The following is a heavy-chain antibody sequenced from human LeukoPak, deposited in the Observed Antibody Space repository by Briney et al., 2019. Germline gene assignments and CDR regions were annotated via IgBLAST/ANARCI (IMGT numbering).Heavy chain of an antibody. D-gene: IGHD3-22*01. CDR3: AKDSSGYYGVFDY. CDR1: GFTFNSYA. Sequence: PGGSLRLSCAASGFTFNSYAMYWVRQAPGKGLEWVSGISWNSGSIGYADSVKGRFTISRDNAKNSLYLQMNSLRAEDTALYYCAKDSSGYYGVFDYWGQGTLVTVSS. V-gene: IGHV3-9*01. CDR2: ISWNSGSI. J-gene: IGHJ4*02.